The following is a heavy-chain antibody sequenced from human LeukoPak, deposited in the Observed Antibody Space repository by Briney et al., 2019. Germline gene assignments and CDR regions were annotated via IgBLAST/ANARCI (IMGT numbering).Heavy chain of an antibody. J-gene: IGHJ6*02. Sequence: GRSLRLSCAASGFTFDDYAMHWVRQAPGKGLEWVSGISWNSGSIGYADSVKGRFTISRDNAKNSLYLQMNSLRAEDTALYYCARLAVAENYYYYYGMDVWGQGTTVTVSS. D-gene: IGHD6-19*01. CDR3: ARLAVAENYYYYYGMDV. CDR2: ISWNSGSI. CDR1: GFTFDDYA. V-gene: IGHV3-9*01.